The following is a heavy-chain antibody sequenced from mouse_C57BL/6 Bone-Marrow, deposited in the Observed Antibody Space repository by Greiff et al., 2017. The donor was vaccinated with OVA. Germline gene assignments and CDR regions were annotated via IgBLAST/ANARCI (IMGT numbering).Heavy chain of an antibody. V-gene: IGHV1-64*01. Sequence: QVQLQQPGAELVKPGASVKLSCKASGYTFTSYWMHWVKQRPGQGLEWIGMIHPKSGSTNYNEKFKSKATLTVDKASSTAYMQLSSLTSEDSAVYYCSRLFRRGACCAYWGQGTLVTVSA. CDR3: SRLFRRGACCAY. J-gene: IGHJ3*01. CDR2: IHPKSGST. CDR1: GYTFTSYW.